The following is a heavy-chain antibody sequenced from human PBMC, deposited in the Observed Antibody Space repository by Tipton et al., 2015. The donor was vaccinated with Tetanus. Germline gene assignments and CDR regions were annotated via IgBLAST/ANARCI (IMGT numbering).Heavy chain of an antibody. D-gene: IGHD2-2*01. CDR3: ARDQGRRFVPRHLYYYYYGMDV. CDR2: ISAYNGNT. V-gene: IGHV1-18*01. CDR1: GYTFTSYG. Sequence: QVQLVQSGAEVKKPGASVKVSCKASGYTFTSYGIGWVRQAPGPGLEWIGWISAYNGNTYYAQKLQGRVTMITDTSTSTVYMELRSLRSDDPAVYYCARDQGRRFVPRHLYYYYYGMDVWGQGTTVTVSS. J-gene: IGHJ6*02.